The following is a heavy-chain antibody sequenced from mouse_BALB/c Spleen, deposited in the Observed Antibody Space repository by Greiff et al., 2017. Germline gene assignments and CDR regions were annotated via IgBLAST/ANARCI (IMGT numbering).Heavy chain of an antibody. D-gene: IGHD1-1*01. CDR2: IYPGSGST. CDR3: ARDYGSSFGY. Sequence: QVQLKQSGPELVKPGASVKMSCKASGYTFTDYVISWVKQRTGQGLEWIGEIYPGSGSTYYNEKFKDKATLTADKSSSTAYMQLSSLTSEDSAVYYCARDYGSSFGYWGQGTTLTVSA. J-gene: IGHJ2*01. V-gene: IGHV1-77*01. CDR1: GYTFTDYV.